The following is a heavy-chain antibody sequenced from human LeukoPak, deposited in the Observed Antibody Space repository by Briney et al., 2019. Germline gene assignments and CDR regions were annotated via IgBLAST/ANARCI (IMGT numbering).Heavy chain of an antibody. Sequence: ASVKVSCRASGGTFSSYAISWVRQAPGQGLEWMGWSNPNSGGTNYVQKFQGRVTMTRDTSISTAYMELSSLRSEDTAVYYCATDGLEGSSPGHYYYYMDVWGKGTTVTVSS. J-gene: IGHJ6*03. CDR3: ATDGLEGSSPGHYYYYMDV. CDR1: GGTFSSYA. V-gene: IGHV1-2*02. CDR2: SNPNSGGT. D-gene: IGHD6-6*01.